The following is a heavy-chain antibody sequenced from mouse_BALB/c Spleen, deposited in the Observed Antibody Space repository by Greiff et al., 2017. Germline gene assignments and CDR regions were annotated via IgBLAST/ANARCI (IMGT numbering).Heavy chain of an antibody. J-gene: IGHJ2*01. D-gene: IGHD1-1*01. Sequence: VQLKQSGPELVKPGASVKISCKASGYSFTGYFMNWVMQSHGKSLEWIGRINPYNGDTFYNQKFKGKATLTVDKSSSTAHMELRSLASEDAAVYYCARLGYYGSSYEGYYFDCWGQGTTLTVSS. CDR3: ARLGYYGSSYEGYYFDC. V-gene: IGHV1-20*02. CDR1: GYSFTGYF. CDR2: INPYNGDT.